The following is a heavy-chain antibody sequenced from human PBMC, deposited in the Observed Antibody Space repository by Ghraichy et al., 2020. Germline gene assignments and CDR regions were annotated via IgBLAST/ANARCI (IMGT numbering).Heavy chain of an antibody. CDR2: ISSSSSTI. J-gene: IGHJ6*02. CDR3: ARATRQDIVVVPAAIVYYGMDV. Sequence: GGSLRLSCAASGFTFSSYSMNWVRQAPGKGLEWVSYISSSSSTIYYADSVKGRFTISRDNAKNSLYLQMNSLRDEDTAVYYCARATRQDIVVVPAAIVYYGMDVWGQGTTVTVSS. CDR1: GFTFSSYS. D-gene: IGHD2-2*01. V-gene: IGHV3-48*02.